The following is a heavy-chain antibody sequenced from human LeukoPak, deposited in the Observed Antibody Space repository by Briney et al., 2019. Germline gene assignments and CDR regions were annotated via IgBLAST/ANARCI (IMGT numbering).Heavy chain of an antibody. J-gene: IGHJ2*01. V-gene: IGHV4-59*01. Sequence: PSETLSLTCTVSGGSISSYYWSWIRQPPGKGLEWIGYIYYSGSTNYNPSLKSRVTISVDTSKNQFSLKLSSVTAADTAVYYCARVLLPYCGGDCSRGYFDLWGRGTLVTVSS. CDR2: IYYSGST. CDR3: ARVLLPYCGGDCSRGYFDL. D-gene: IGHD2-21*02. CDR1: GGSISSYY.